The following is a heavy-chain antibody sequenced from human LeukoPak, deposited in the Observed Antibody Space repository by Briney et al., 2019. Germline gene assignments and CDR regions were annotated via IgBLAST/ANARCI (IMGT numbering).Heavy chain of an antibody. V-gene: IGHV3-23*01. Sequence: GRSLRLPCAASGFTFSSYAMSWVRQAPGKGLEWVSAISGSGGSTYYADSVKGRFIISRDNSKNTLYLQMNSLRAEDTAVYYCAKDFGVVAAVYYFDYWGQGTLVTVSS. D-gene: IGHD2-15*01. J-gene: IGHJ4*02. CDR3: AKDFGVVAAVYYFDY. CDR2: ISGSGGST. CDR1: GFTFSSYA.